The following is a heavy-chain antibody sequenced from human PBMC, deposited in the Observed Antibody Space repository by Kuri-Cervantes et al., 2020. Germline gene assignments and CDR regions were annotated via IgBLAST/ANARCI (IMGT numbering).Heavy chain of an antibody. CDR2: FDPGDGET. D-gene: IGHD1-1*01. CDR3: ATESALTTLIRHPYYYYGMDV. V-gene: IGHV1-24*01. Sequence: ASVKVSCKVSGYTLTDLSMHWVRQAPGKGLEWMGGFDPGDGETIYAQKFQGRVTMTEDTSTDTAYMELSSLRSEDTAVYYCATESALTTLIRHPYYYYGMDVWGQGTTVTVSS. CDR1: GYTLTDLS. J-gene: IGHJ6*02.